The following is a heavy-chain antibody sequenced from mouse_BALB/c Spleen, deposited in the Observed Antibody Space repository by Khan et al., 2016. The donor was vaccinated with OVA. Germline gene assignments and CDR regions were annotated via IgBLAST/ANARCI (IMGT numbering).Heavy chain of an antibody. J-gene: IGHJ3*01. V-gene: IGHV1-77*01. CDR3: ARGGYSVFAY. CDR1: GYTFTDYV. Sequence: QVQLQQSGPELVKPGASVKMSCKASGYTFTDYVINWVKQRTGQGLEWIGDIFPGGGSSYYNEKFKGKAKLTADKSSKPAYMQLSSLTFEDSAVYFCARGGYSVFAYWGQGTLVTVSA. CDR2: IFPGGGSS. D-gene: IGHD2-3*01.